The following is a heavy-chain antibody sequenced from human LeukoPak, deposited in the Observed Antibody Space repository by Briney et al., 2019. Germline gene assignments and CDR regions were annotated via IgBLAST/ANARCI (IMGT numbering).Heavy chain of an antibody. CDR2: IKSKTDGGTT. J-gene: IGHJ4*02. CDR3: TTDPWDYGRHFDY. D-gene: IGHD3-16*01. V-gene: IGHV3-15*01. CDR1: GFTFSNAW. Sequence: PGGSLRLSCAASGFTFSNAWMSWVRQAPGKGLEWVGRIKSKTDGGTTDYAAPVKGRFTISRDGSKNTLYLQMNSLKTEDTAVYYCTTDPWDYGRHFDYWGQGTLVTVSS.